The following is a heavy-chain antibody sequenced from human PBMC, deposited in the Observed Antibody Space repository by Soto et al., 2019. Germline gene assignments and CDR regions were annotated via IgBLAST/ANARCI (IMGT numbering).Heavy chain of an antibody. J-gene: IGHJ6*03. CDR1: GYTFTGYY. CDR2: INPNSGET. Sequence: ASVKVSCKASGYTFTGYYMHWMRQAPGQGLEWMGWINPNSGETDYAQNFQGWVTMTRDMSISTAYMELSRLKSNDTAVYYCARGGGLHYYYYIDVWGKATTVTVSS. CDR3: ARGGGLHYYYYIDV. V-gene: IGHV1-2*04. D-gene: IGHD4-4*01.